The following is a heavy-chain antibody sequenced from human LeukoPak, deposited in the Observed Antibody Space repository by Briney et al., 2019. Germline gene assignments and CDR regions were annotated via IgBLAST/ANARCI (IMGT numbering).Heavy chain of an antibody. V-gene: IGHV3-21*01. CDR2: ISNSGNSI. Sequence: GGSLRLSYAASGFTFSSYAMNWVRQAPGKGLEWVSSISNSGNSIYYGDPVKGRFTISRDNAKNSLYLQMNSLRAEDTALYYCARGVNYGGNSNWFDPWGQGTLVTVSS. J-gene: IGHJ5*02. CDR1: GFTFSSYA. CDR3: ARGVNYGGNSNWFDP. D-gene: IGHD4-23*01.